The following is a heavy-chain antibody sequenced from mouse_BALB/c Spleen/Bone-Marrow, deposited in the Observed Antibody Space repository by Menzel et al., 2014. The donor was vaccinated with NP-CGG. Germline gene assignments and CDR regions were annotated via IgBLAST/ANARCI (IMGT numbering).Heavy chain of an antibody. CDR2: ISTYYGNT. J-gene: IGHJ1*01. CDR1: GYTFTDYA. CDR3: ARKRPTGTSYWYFDV. D-gene: IGHD4-1*02. Sequence: LVESGPELVRPGVSVKISCKGSGYTFTDYAMHWVKQSHAKSLEWIGVISTYYGNTNYNQKFKGKATMTVDKSSSTAYMELARLTSEDSAIYYCARKRPTGTSYWYFDVWGAGTTVTVSS. V-gene: IGHV1-67*01.